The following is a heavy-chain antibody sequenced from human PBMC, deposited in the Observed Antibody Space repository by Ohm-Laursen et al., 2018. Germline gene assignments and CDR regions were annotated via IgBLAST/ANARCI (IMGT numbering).Heavy chain of an antibody. CDR1: GFSFSNYG. Sequence: GSLRLSCSASGFSFSNYGMTWVRQAPGKGLEWVSAISDSGGSAYYADSVQGRLTISRDNSKNTLFLQMNTLRAEDTAVYYCARESRYCSGGNCYYWFDPWGQGTLVTVSS. V-gene: IGHV3-23*01. CDR2: ISDSGGSA. D-gene: IGHD2-15*01. J-gene: IGHJ5*02. CDR3: ARESRYCSGGNCYYWFDP.